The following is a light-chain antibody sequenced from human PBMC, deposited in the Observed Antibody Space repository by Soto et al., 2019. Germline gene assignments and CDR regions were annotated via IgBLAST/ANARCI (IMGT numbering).Light chain of an antibody. CDR3: QHYYIWPWT. CDR1: QSISSD. Sequence: EIVMTQSPATLSVSPGERATLSCRASQSISSDLAWYQQKPGQAPRLVIYGASTRATGIPARFSGSGSGTEFTLTISSLQSEDFAVYYCQHYYIWPWTFGQGTKVDIK. CDR2: GAS. V-gene: IGKV3-15*01. J-gene: IGKJ1*01.